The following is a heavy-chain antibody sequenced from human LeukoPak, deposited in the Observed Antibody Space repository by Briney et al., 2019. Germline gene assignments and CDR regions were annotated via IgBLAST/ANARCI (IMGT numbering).Heavy chain of an antibody. V-gene: IGHV1-46*01. CDR1: GYTFTSYY. J-gene: IGHJ4*02. CDR3: ARVDIRHYQTYYYDSSGYYVDY. CDR2: INPSGGST. D-gene: IGHD3-22*01. Sequence: ASVTVSCKASGYTFTSYYMHWVRQPPGQGLEWMGIINPSGGSTSYAQKFQGRVTMTRDTSTSTVYMELSSLRSEDTAVYYCARVDIRHYQTYYYDSSGYYVDYWGQGTLVTVSS.